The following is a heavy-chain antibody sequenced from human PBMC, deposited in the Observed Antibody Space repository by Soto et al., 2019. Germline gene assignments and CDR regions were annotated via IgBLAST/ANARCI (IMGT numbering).Heavy chain of an antibody. J-gene: IGHJ6*02. Sequence: GGSLRLSCAASGFTFSSYAMSWVRQAPGKGLEWVSAISGSGGSTYYADAVKGRFSISRDNSKNTMYRQMNSMRAEDTAVDYCAEDRGGGDDPRKYGSGGSCYYYYYGMDVWGQGTTVTVSS. CDR3: AEDRGGGDDPRKYGSGGSCYYYYYGMDV. V-gene: IGHV3-23*01. CDR2: ISGSGGST. D-gene: IGHD2-15*01. CDR1: GFTFSSYA.